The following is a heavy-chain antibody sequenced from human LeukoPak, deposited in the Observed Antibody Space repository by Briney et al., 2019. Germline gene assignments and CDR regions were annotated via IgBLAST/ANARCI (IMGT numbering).Heavy chain of an antibody. CDR1: GFTVSSNY. CDR2: IYSGGST. D-gene: IGHD6-6*01. J-gene: IGHJ4*02. Sequence: GGSLRLSCAASGFTVSSNYMSWVRQAPGKGLEWVSVIYSGGSTYYADSMKGRFTISRDNSKNTLYLQMNSLRAEDTAVYYCARWGIAARAFDYWGQGTLVTVSS. CDR3: ARWGIAARAFDY. V-gene: IGHV3-53*01.